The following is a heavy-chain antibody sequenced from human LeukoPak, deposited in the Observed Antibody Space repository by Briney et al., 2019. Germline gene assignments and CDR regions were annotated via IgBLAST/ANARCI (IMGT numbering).Heavy chain of an antibody. Sequence: GGSLRLSCSASGFTFSDYDMNWVRQVPGKGLEWVSSISGLSSYTYYGESVKGRFSISRDNAKNSLYLQMNSLGAEDTATYYCGRAFPPLRTSSAGDLWGQGILVTVSS. CDR2: ISGLSSYT. D-gene: IGHD3-16*01. CDR1: GFTFSDYD. J-gene: IGHJ4*02. CDR3: GRAFPPLRTSSAGDL. V-gene: IGHV3-21*01.